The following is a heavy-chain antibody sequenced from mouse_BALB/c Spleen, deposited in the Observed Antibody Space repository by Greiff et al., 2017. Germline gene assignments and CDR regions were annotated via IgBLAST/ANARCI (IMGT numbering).Heavy chain of an antibody. J-gene: IGHJ3*01. CDR1: GFSLTSYG. V-gene: IGHV2-2*02. D-gene: IGHD2-14*01. CDR2: IWSGGST. Sequence: VHLVESGPGLVQPSQSLSITCTVSGFSLTSYGVHWVRQSPGKGLEWLGVIWSGGSTDYNAAFISRLSISKDNSKSQVFFKMNSLQANDTAIYYCARRGDRYDAAWFAYWGQGTLVTVSA. CDR3: ARRGDRYDAAWFAY.